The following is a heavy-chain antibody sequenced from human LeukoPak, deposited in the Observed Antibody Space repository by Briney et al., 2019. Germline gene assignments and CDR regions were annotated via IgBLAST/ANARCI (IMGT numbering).Heavy chain of an antibody. D-gene: IGHD3-3*01. V-gene: IGHV3-30*18. J-gene: IGHJ4*02. Sequence: PGGSLRLSCAASGFTFSSYGMHWVRQAPGKGLEWVAVISYDGSNKYHADSVKGRFTISRDNSKNTLYLQMNSLRAEDTAVYYCAKVQYYDFWSGYWDGEHKYYFDYWGQGTLVTVSS. CDR2: ISYDGSNK. CDR1: GFTFSSYG. CDR3: AKVQYYDFWSGYWDGEHKYYFDY.